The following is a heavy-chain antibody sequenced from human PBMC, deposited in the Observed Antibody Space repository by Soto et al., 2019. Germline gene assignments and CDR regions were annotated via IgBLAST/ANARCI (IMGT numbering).Heavy chain of an antibody. CDR2: ISWNSGSI. CDR3: AKDMSRLLWFGELLDY. V-gene: IGHV3-9*01. Sequence: GVSLRLSCAASGFTFDDYAMHWVRQAPGKGLEWVSGISWNSGSIGYADSVKGRFTISRDNAKNSLYLQMNSLRAEDTALYYCAKDMSRLLWFGELLDYWGQGTLVTVSS. J-gene: IGHJ4*02. CDR1: GFTFDDYA. D-gene: IGHD3-10*01.